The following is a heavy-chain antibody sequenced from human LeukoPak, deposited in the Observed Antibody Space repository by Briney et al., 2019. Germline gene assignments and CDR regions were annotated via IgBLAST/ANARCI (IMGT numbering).Heavy chain of an antibody. J-gene: IGHJ4*02. D-gene: IGHD3-22*01. CDR2: INSDGSST. CDR3: ASYTYYYDSSGYQYYFDY. CDR1: GFTFSSYW. V-gene: IGHV3-74*01. Sequence: GGSLRLSCAASGFTFSSYWMHWVRQAPGKGLVWVSRINSDGSSTSYADSVKGRFTISRDNSKNTLYLQMNSLRAEDTAVYYCASYTYYYDSSGYQYYFDYWGQGTLVTVSS.